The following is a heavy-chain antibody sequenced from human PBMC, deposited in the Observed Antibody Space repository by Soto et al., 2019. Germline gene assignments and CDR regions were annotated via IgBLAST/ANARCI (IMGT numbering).Heavy chain of an antibody. Sequence: EVQLLESGGGLVPPGGSLRLSCAASGIDFSSYAMNWVRQAPGKGLEWVSGISGTGGSPYYADSVKGRFTISRDNSKNTVYLQMNSLRAEDTAVYYCAKGGGKYYFYYFDSWGQGTLVTVSS. CDR2: ISGTGGSP. CDR3: AKGGGKYYFYYFDS. V-gene: IGHV3-23*01. CDR1: GIDFSSYA. D-gene: IGHD1-26*01. J-gene: IGHJ4*02.